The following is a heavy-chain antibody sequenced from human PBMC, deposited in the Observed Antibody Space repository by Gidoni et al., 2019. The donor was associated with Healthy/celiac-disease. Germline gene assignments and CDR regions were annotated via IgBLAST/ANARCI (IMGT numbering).Heavy chain of an antibody. CDR2: ISSSSSYI. J-gene: IGHJ4*02. CDR3: ARDSGDFWSGYPDY. CDR1: GFTFSSYS. Sequence: VQLVESGGGLVKPGGSLRLSCAASGFTFSSYSMNWVRQAPGKGLEWVSSISSSSSYIYYADSVKGRFTISRDNAKNSLYLQMNSLRAEDTAVYYCARDSGDFWSGYPDYWGQGTLVTVSS. V-gene: IGHV3-21*01. D-gene: IGHD3-3*01.